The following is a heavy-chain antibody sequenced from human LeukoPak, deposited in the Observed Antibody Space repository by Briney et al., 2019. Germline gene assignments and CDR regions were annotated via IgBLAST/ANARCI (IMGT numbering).Heavy chain of an antibody. V-gene: IGHV1-2*02. CDR2: INPNSGGT. D-gene: IGHD3-22*01. J-gene: IGHJ4*02. CDR1: GYTFTGYY. CDR3: ARDQTYYYDSSGYPFDY. Sequence: ASVKVSCKASGYTFTGYYMHWVRQAPGQGLEWMGWINPNSGGTNYAQKFQGRVTMARDTSISTAYMELSRLRSDDTAVYYCARDQTYYYDSSGYPFDYWGQGTLVTVSS.